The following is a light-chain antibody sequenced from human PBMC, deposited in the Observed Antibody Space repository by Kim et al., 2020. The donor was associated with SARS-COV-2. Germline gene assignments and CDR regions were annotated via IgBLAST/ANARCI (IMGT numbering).Light chain of an antibody. J-gene: IGKJ1*01. CDR1: QSVSSN. CDR2: GAS. Sequence: LSVSPGERASLSCRASQSVSSNLAWYQQKPGQAPRLLIYGASTRATGIPARFSGSGSGTEFTLTISSLQSEDFAVYYCQQYNNWWTFGQGTKV. CDR3: QQYNNWWT. V-gene: IGKV3-15*01.